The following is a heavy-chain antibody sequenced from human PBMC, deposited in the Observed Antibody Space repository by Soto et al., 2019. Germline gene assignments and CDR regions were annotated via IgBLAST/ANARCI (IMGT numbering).Heavy chain of an antibody. CDR1: GYRFTSYG. D-gene: IGHD3-16*01. V-gene: IGHV1-18*01. J-gene: IGHJ6*02. CDR3: AMVDVYVTPSPQDV. CDR2: INAYNGNT. Sequence: QVQLVQSGAEVKNPGASVKVSCKASGYRFTSYGIGWVRQAPGQGLEWMGWINAYNGNTNYAQNPQGRVTLTTDTSTSKAYMELRSLRSNDTAVYYCAMVDVYVTPSPQDVWGQGTTVTVSS.